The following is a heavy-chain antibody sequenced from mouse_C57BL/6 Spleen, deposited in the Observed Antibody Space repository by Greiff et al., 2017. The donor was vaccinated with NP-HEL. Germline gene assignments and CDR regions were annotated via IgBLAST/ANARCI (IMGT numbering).Heavy chain of an antibody. CDR1: GYTFTSYW. CDR2: IHPNSGST. J-gene: IGHJ4*01. V-gene: IGHV1-64*01. D-gene: IGHD1-1*01. CDR3: ARNVYYYGSSSYYAMDY. Sequence: QVQLKQPGAELVKPGASVKLSCKASGYTFTSYWMHWVKQRPGQGLEWIGMIHPNSGSTNYNEKFKSKATLTVDKSSSTAYMQLSSLTSEDSAVYYCARNVYYYGSSSYYAMDYWGQGTSVTVSS.